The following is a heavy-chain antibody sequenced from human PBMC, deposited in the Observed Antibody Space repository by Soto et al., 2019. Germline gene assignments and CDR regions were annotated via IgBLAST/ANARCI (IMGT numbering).Heavy chain of an antibody. Sequence: SETLSLTCTVSGGSISSYYWSWIRQPPGKGLEWIGYIYHSESTYYNPSLKSRVTISVDRSKNQFSLKLSSVTAADTAVYYCARDRSIAVAGEYYYYGMDVWGQGTTVTVSS. D-gene: IGHD6-19*01. CDR2: IYHSEST. V-gene: IGHV4-59*12. J-gene: IGHJ6*02. CDR1: GGSISSYY. CDR3: ARDRSIAVAGEYYYYGMDV.